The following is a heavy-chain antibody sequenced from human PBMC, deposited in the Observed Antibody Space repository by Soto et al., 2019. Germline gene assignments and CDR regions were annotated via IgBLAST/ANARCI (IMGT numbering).Heavy chain of an antibody. CDR3: ARVVAYYYDSSGYQPKRYYFDY. CDR1: GGSFSGYY. CDR2: INHSGGT. V-gene: IGHV4-34*01. J-gene: IGHJ4*02. Sequence: SETLSLTCAVYGGSFSGYYWSWIRQPPGKGLEWIGEINHSGGTNYNPSLKSRVTISVDTSKNQFSLKLSSVTAADTAVYYCARVVAYYYDSSGYQPKRYYFDYWGQGTLVTVSS. D-gene: IGHD3-22*01.